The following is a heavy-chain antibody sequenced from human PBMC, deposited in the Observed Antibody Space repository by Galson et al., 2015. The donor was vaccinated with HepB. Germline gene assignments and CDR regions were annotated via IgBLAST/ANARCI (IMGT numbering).Heavy chain of an antibody. J-gene: IGHJ4*02. D-gene: IGHD6-19*01. CDR1: GFTFSNYG. CDR2: ISYDGSNK. Sequence: SLRLSCAASGFTFSNYGMHWVRQAPGKGLEWVAVISYDGSNKYYADSVKGRFTISRDNSKNTLYLQMNSLRAEDTALYYCEKDPYLYSALAGTMAGFDYWGQGTLVTVSS. CDR3: EKDPYLYSALAGTMAGFDY. V-gene: IGHV3-30*18.